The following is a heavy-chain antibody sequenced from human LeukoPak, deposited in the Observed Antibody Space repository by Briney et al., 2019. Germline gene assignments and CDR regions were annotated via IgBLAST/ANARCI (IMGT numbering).Heavy chain of an antibody. V-gene: IGHV3-23*01. Sequence: GGSLRLSCAASGFTFNSYWMNWVRQAPGKGLEWVSAISGSGGSTYYADSVKGRFTISRDNSKNTLYLQMNSLRAEDTAVYYCAKGSRIVAAGTIDVWGQGTTVTVSS. CDR3: AKGSRIVAAGTIDV. CDR1: GFTFNSYW. J-gene: IGHJ6*02. D-gene: IGHD6-13*01. CDR2: ISGSGGST.